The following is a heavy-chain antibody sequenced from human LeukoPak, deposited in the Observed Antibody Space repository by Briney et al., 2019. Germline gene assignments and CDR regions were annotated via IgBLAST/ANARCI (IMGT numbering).Heavy chain of an antibody. CDR2: MIPILGIA. CDR3: AIRYYYGSGSYPIIDY. V-gene: IGHV1-69*04. Sequence: SVKVSCKASGGTFSSYAISWVRQAPGQGLEWMGRMIPILGIANYAQKFQGRVTITADKSTSTAYMELSSLRSEDTAVYYCAIRYYYGSGSYPIIDYWGQGTLVTVSS. CDR1: GGTFSSYA. J-gene: IGHJ4*02. D-gene: IGHD3-10*01.